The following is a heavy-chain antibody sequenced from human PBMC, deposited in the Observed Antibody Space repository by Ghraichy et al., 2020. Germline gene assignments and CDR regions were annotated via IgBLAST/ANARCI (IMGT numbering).Heavy chain of an antibody. CDR1: GFTFSNYA. CDR2: ISYDARDK. J-gene: IGHJ4*02. D-gene: IGHD2-15*01. CDR3: AREEMECSGGTCYSRGFDY. V-gene: IGHV3-30*04. Sequence: GESLNISCAASGFTFSNYAMHWVRQAPGRGLEWVAFISYDARDKYYADSVKGRFTISRDNSKNTLYLQMSSLRAEDTAVYYCAREEMECSGGTCYSRGFDYWGQGTLVTVSS.